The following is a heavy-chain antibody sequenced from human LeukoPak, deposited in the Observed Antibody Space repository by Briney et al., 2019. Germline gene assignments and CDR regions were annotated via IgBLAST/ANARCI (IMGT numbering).Heavy chain of an antibody. CDR1: GYSFTSYW. CDR2: IYPGDSDT. CDR3: ARLPVYQDWFDP. J-gene: IGHJ5*02. Sequence: GESLKISCKGSGYSFTSYWIGWVRQMPGKGLEGMGIIYPGDSDTRYSPSFQGQVTISADKSISTAYLQWSNLKASDTSMYYCARLPVYQDWFDPWGQGTLVTVSS. D-gene: IGHD2-8*01. V-gene: IGHV5-51*01.